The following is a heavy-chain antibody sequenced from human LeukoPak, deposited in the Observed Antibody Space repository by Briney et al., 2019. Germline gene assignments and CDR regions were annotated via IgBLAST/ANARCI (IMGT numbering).Heavy chain of an antibody. J-gene: IGHJ4*02. D-gene: IGHD2-21*02. CDR1: GFTFISYA. V-gene: IGHV3-23*01. CDR2: FSGSGGST. Sequence: GGSLRLSCAASGFTFISYAMSWVRQAPGKGLEGVSAFSGSGGSTYYADSVKRRFTISRDTSKNTLYLQMNSLRAEDTAVYYCAKDGNCGGDCYPTTLFDYWGRGTLVPVSS. CDR3: AKDGNCGGDCYPTTLFDY.